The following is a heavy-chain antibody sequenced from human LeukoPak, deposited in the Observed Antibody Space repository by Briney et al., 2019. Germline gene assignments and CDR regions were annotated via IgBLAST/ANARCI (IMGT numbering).Heavy chain of an antibody. D-gene: IGHD3-9*01. J-gene: IGHJ5*02. CDR2: ICYSGST. V-gene: IGHV4-59*01. Sequence: SETLSLTCTVSGGSISSYYWSWIRQPPGKGLEWIGYICYSGSTNYNPSLKSRVTISVDTSKNQFSLKLSSVTAADTAVYYCARKGYYDILTGPMNNWFDPWGQGTLVTVSS. CDR1: GGSISSYY. CDR3: ARKGYYDILTGPMNNWFDP.